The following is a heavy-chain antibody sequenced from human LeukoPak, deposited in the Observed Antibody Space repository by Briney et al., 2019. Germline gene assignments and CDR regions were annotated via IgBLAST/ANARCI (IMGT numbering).Heavy chain of an antibody. D-gene: IGHD5-24*01. CDR2: LYSGGST. CDR3: ARTFLSGDGYKVGYFDY. CDR1: GLIVSGNY. V-gene: IGHV3-53*01. Sequence: GGSLRLSCAVSGLIVSGNYMSWVRQAPGKGLEWVSLLYSGGSTYYADSVKGRFTISRDNSKNTLYLQMNSLTAEDTAVYYCARTFLSGDGYKVGYFDYWGQGTLVTVSS. J-gene: IGHJ4*02.